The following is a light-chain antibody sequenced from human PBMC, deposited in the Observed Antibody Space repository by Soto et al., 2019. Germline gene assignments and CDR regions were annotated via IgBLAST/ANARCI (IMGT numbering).Light chain of an antibody. CDR1: SSDVGGYNY. CDR2: EVS. V-gene: IGLV2-14*01. J-gene: IGLJ1*01. CDR3: SSYGSTSTRYV. Sequence: QSALTQPASVSGSPGQSITISCTGTSSDVGGYNYVSWYQQHPGKAPKLMIYEVSNRPSGVSNRFSGSKSGNTASLTISGLQAEDEADYFCSSYGSTSTRYVFGTGTNITVL.